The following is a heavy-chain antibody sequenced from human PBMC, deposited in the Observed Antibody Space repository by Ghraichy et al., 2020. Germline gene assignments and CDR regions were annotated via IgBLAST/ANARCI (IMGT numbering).Heavy chain of an antibody. V-gene: IGHV3-15*01. CDR3: TTGNQRDSYYYYGMDV. CDR2: IKSKTDGGTT. J-gene: IGHJ6*02. D-gene: IGHD1-14*01. Sequence: GGSLRLSCAASRFTFSNAWMSWVRQAPGKGLEWVGRIKSKTDGGTTDYAAPVKGRFTISRDDSKNTLYLQMNSLKTEDTAVYYCTTGNQRDSYYYYGMDVWGQGTTVTVSS. CDR1: RFTFSNAW.